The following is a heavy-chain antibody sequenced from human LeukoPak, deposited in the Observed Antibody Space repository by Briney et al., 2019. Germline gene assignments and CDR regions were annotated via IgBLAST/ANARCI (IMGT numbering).Heavy chain of an antibody. V-gene: IGHV1-18*01. D-gene: IGHD3-10*01. Sequence: ASVKVSCKASGYTFTIYGISWVRPAPGQGLGGMGWISAYNGNTNYAQKLQGRVTMTTDTSTNTAYMELRSLRSDDTAVYYCAREYYGHNDYWGQGTLVTVSS. J-gene: IGHJ4*02. CDR2: ISAYNGNT. CDR1: GYTFTIYG. CDR3: AREYYGHNDY.